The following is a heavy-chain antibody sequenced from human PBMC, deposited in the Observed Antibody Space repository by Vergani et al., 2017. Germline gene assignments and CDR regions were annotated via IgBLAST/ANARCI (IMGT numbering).Heavy chain of an antibody. CDR1: GFTFDDYA. J-gene: IGHJ3*02. D-gene: IGHD1-26*01. CDR3: AKDSGSYSYAFDI. CDR2: ISWNSGSI. V-gene: IGHV3-9*03. Sequence: EVQLVESGGGLVQPGRSLRLSCAASGFTFDDYAMHWVRQAPGKGLEWVSGISWNSGSIGYADSVKGRVTISRDNAKNSLYLQMNSLRAEDMALYYCAKDSGSYSYAFDIWGQGTMVTVSS.